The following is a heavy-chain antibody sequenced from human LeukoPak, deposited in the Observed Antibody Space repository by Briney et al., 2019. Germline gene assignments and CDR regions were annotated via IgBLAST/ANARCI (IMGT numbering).Heavy chain of an antibody. V-gene: IGHV1-2*02. Sequence: ASVKVPCKASGYTFTGYYMHWVRQAPGQGLEWMGWINPNSGGTNYAQKFQGRVTMARDTSISTAYMELSRLRSDDTAVYYCARLGELQNDAFDIWGQGTMVTVSS. CDR1: GYTFTGYY. D-gene: IGHD1-7*01. CDR2: INPNSGGT. CDR3: ARLGELQNDAFDI. J-gene: IGHJ3*02.